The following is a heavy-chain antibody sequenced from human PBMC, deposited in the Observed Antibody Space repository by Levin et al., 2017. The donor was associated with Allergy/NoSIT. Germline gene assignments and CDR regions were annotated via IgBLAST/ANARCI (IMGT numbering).Heavy chain of an antibody. Sequence: GGSLRLSCAASGFTFSSYAMSWVRQAPGKGLEWVSAISGSGGSTYYADSVKGRFTISRDNSKNTLYLQMNSLRAEDTAVYYCATPAMEYYDPRDNNYGMDVWGQGTTVTVSS. CDR2: ISGSGGST. V-gene: IGHV3-23*01. J-gene: IGHJ6*02. D-gene: IGHD3-3*01. CDR3: ATPAMEYYDPRDNNYGMDV. CDR1: GFTFSSYA.